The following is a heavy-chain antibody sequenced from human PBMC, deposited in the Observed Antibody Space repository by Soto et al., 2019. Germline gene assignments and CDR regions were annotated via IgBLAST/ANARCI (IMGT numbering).Heavy chain of an antibody. CDR1: GFILSDCA. V-gene: IGHV3-48*01. D-gene: IGHD7-27*01. Sequence: EVQLVESGGGLVQPGGSLGLSCATSGFILSDCAMNWVRQAPGKGLEWVSYISSSTSVIDYADSVKGRFTVSRDNARNSLYLQMNSLRAEDTAVYYCARDLSWGSNWYYYMDVWGKGTTVTVSS. J-gene: IGHJ6*03. CDR2: ISSSTSVI. CDR3: ARDLSWGSNWYYYMDV.